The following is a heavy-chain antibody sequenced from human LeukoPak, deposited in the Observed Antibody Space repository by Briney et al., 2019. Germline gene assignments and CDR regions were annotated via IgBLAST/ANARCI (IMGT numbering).Heavy chain of an antibody. CDR2: ISSSSSYI. J-gene: IGHJ6*03. CDR3: AKDSESPVVHCMDV. D-gene: IGHD4-23*01. CDR1: GFTFSSYS. Sequence: GGSLRLSCAASGFTFSSYSMNWVRQAPGKGLEWVSSISSSSSYIYYADSVKGRFTISRDNAKNSLYLQMNSLRAEDTAVYYCAKDSESPVVHCMDVWGKGTTVTVSS. V-gene: IGHV3-21*01.